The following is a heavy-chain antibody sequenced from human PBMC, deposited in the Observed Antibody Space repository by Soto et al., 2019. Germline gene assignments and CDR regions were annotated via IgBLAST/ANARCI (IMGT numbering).Heavy chain of an antibody. CDR1: GFTLSSYG. J-gene: IGHJ4*02. Sequence: GGSLRLACAASGFTLSSYGMSWVRQATGKGLEWVANIKQDGSEKYYVASAKGRFTISRDNAKNSLYLQMNSLRAEDTAVYYCARVQWLGHFDYWGQGTLVTVSS. CDR2: IKQDGSEK. D-gene: IGHD6-19*01. V-gene: IGHV3-7*01. CDR3: ARVQWLGHFDY.